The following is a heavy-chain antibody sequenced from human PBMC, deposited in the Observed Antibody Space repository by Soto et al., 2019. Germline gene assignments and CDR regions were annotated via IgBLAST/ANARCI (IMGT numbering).Heavy chain of an antibody. CDR3: ARAVGYSSSWYAY. CDR2: IYSGGNT. D-gene: IGHD6-13*01. CDR1: GFTVSSNY. Sequence: EVQLVESGGGLIQPGGSLRLSCAASGFTVSSNYMSWVRQAPGKGLEWVSVIYSGGNTYYADSVKGRFTISRDNSKNMLYLQMNSLRPEDTAVYYCARAVGYSSSWYAYWGQGTLVTVSS. V-gene: IGHV3-53*01. J-gene: IGHJ4*02.